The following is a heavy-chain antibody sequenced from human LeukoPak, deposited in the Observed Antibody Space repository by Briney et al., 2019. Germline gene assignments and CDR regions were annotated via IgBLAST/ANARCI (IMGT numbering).Heavy chain of an antibody. V-gene: IGHV3-23*01. Sequence: PGGSLRLSCAASGVTVSSNYMSWVRRAPGKGLGWVSAISGAGGRTYYADSMKGRFTISRDNSKNTLYLQMNNLRAEDTAVYYCAKDPGDFCGGNCYEGVDYWGQGTLVTVSS. CDR3: AKDPGDFCGGNCYEGVDY. CDR2: ISGAGGRT. J-gene: IGHJ4*02. CDR1: GVTVSSNY. D-gene: IGHD2-15*01.